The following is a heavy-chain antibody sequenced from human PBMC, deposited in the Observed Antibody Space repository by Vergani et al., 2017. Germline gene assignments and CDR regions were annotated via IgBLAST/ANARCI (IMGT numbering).Heavy chain of an antibody. Sequence: QVQLQESGPGLVKPAETLSLSCTVSAVSLQSHYLAFLLQSPGKGLEYIGFIYHSGSTIYHPSLKSRVTMSVDMSKNQFSLKLKSVTSADTAVYYCATVGTKWVVNGFLDHWGQGILVTVSS. J-gene: IGHJ4*02. CDR3: ATVGTKWVVNGFLDH. CDR2: IYHSGST. CDR1: AVSLQSHY. D-gene: IGHD6-19*01. V-gene: IGHV4-59*11.